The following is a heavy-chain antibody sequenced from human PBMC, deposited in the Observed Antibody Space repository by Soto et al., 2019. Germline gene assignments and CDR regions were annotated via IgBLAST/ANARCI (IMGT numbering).Heavy chain of an antibody. CDR2: IWYDGSNK. D-gene: IGHD2-2*01. Sequence: QVQLVESGGGVVQPGRSLRLSCAASGFTFSSYGMHWVRQAPGKGLEWVAGIWYDGSNKYYADSVKGRFTISRDNSKNTLYLQMHSLSAEDTAVYYCAREDSVLVPDGMDVWGQGTTVTVSS. CDR1: GFTFSSYG. V-gene: IGHV3-33*01. CDR3: AREDSVLVPDGMDV. J-gene: IGHJ6*02.